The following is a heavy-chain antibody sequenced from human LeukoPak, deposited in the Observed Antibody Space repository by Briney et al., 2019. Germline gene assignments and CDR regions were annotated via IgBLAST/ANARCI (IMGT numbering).Heavy chain of an antibody. CDR3: ARTLWFGERGFPVAFDI. J-gene: IGHJ3*02. CDR1: GYTFTGYY. Sequence: ASVKVSCKASGYTFTGYYMHWVRQAPGQGLDWMGWINSNSGGTNYAQKFQGRVTMTRDTSISTAYMELSRLRSDDTAVYYCARTLWFGERGFPVAFDIWGQGTMVTVSS. CDR2: INSNSGGT. V-gene: IGHV1-2*02. D-gene: IGHD3-10*01.